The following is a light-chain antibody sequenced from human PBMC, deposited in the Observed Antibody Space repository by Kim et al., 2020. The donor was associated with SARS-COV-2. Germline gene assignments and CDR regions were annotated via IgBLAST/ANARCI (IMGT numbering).Light chain of an antibody. CDR1: QSVSDK. Sequence: SVSAGESATLSSRTSQSVSDKLGWYQQKPGQAPRLLIYSVSIRAAGVPDGFSGSGSGTDFTLTISGLQSEDSAVYYCQQHNSWPYTFGQGTKLEI. CDR2: SVS. J-gene: IGKJ2*01. CDR3: QQHNSWPYT. V-gene: IGKV3-15*01.